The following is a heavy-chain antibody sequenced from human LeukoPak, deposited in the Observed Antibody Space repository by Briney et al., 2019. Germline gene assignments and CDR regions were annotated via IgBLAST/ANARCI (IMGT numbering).Heavy chain of an antibody. CDR1: GFSFDNYR. CDR2: LNADGGNT. CDR3: TKRVKYGGTWDHFAD. J-gene: IGHJ4*02. V-gene: IGHV3-23*01. Sequence: GGSLRLSWAAAGFSFDNYRTSWVRQDPGNWLESVLILNADGGNTYYADSVKGRFTISRDNSKNTLILQMNSLRVEDTALYYCTKRVKYGGTWDHFADWGQGTLVTVSS. D-gene: IGHD1-26*01.